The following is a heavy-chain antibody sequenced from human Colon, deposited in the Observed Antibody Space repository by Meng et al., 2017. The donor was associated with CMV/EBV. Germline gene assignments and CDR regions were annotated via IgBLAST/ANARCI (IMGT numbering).Heavy chain of an antibody. Sequence: GSLSLTCSVSGGSIKSHYWSWIRQPPGKALEWIGYISHSGSTSYNPSLKSRVTISVDTSKSQFSLYLSSVTAADTAVYYCARETDDSYFDYWGQGTLVTVSS. CDR2: ISHSGST. V-gene: IGHV4-59*11. J-gene: IGHJ4*02. CDR3: ARETDDSYFDY. CDR1: GGSIKSHY.